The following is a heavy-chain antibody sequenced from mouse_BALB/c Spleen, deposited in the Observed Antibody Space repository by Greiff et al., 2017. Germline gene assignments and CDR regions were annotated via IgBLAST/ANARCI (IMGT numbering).Heavy chain of an antibody. CDR3: ARHELRLPYFDY. J-gene: IGHJ2*01. D-gene: IGHD1-2*01. Sequence: EVKLMESGGGLVQPGGSLKLSCAASGFTFSSYTMSWVRQTPEKRLEWVAYISNGGGSTYYPDTVKGRFTISRDNAKNTLYLQMSSLKSEDTAMYYCARHELRLPYFDYWGQGTTLTVSS. V-gene: IGHV5-12-2*01. CDR2: ISNGGGST. CDR1: GFTFSSYT.